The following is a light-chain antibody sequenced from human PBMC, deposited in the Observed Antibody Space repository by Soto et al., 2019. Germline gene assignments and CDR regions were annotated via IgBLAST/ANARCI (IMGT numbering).Light chain of an antibody. CDR3: QQYESYSPLT. V-gene: IGKV1-5*01. CDR1: QSIATW. Sequence: DIQMTQSPSILSASVGDRVTLTCRASQSIATWLAWYQQKPGKAPKLLIYDAYSLESGVPSRFSGRRSGTEFTLTIAGLQPEDFATYYCQQYESYSPLTFGGGTKVDI. CDR2: DAY. J-gene: IGKJ4*01.